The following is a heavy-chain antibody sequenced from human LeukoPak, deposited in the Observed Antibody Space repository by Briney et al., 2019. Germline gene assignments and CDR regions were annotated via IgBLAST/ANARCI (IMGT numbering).Heavy chain of an antibody. CDR3: AKDTSSGWPNWFDP. J-gene: IGHJ5*02. CDR2: IRYDGSNK. V-gene: IGHV3-30*02. D-gene: IGHD6-19*01. Sequence: GGSLRLSCAASGFTFSSYEMNWVRQAPGKGLQWVAFIRYDGSNKYYADSVKGRFTISRDNSKNTLYLQMNSLRAEDTAVYYCAKDTSSGWPNWFDPWGQGTLVTVSS. CDR1: GFTFSSYE.